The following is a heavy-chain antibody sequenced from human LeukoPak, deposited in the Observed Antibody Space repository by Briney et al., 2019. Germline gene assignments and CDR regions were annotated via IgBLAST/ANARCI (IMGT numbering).Heavy chain of an antibody. CDR1: GFTFSSYS. CDR3: ARAPDQVDAFDI. J-gene: IGHJ3*02. V-gene: IGHV3-21*01. CDR2: ISSSSSYI. Sequence: GGSLRLSCAASGFTFSSYSTNWVRQAPGKGLEWVSSISSSSSYIYYADSVKGRFTISRDNAKNSLYLQMNSLRAEDTAVYYCARAPDQVDAFDIWGQGTMVTVSS.